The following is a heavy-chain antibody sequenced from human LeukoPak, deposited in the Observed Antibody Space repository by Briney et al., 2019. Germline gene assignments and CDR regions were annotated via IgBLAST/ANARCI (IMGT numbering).Heavy chain of an antibody. Sequence: PSETLSLTCTVSGDSMSTSYWSWIRQPLGKGLEWIGYFYHSGTDYNSSLKSRVTISGDMSNNQFSLKLSSVTAADTAIYYCARGWRGDHFDYWGQGTLVSVSS. D-gene: IGHD3-16*01. CDR1: GDSMSTSY. CDR2: FYHSGT. J-gene: IGHJ4*02. CDR3: ARGWRGDHFDY. V-gene: IGHV4-59*01.